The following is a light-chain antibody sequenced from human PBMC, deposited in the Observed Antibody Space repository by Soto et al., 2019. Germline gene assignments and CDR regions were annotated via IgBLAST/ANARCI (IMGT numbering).Light chain of an antibody. CDR2: DVS. CDR3: CSYAGSYTWV. Sequence: QSALTQPRSVSGSPGQSVTISCTGTTSDVGEYNYVSWYQQHPGKAPKLMIYDVSKRPSGVPDRFSGSKSGNTASLTISGLQADDEADYYCCSYAGSYTWVFGGGTKLTVL. J-gene: IGLJ3*02. CDR1: TSDVGEYNY. V-gene: IGLV2-11*02.